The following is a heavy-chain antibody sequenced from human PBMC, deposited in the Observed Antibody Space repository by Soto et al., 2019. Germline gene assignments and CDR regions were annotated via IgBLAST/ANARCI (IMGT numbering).Heavy chain of an antibody. V-gene: IGHV1-69*02. CDR1: GGTFSSYT. CDR2: IIPILGRA. J-gene: IGHJ4*02. CDR3: AGPKVQCSSTGCYLFDY. Sequence: QVQLVQSGAEVKKPGSSVKVSCKASGGTFSSYTISWVRQAPGQGLEWMGRIIPILGRANYAPKFQGRVTITADKSTSTAYMELRSVRTEDTAVYYCAGPKVQCSSTGCYLFDYWGQGTLVTVSS. D-gene: IGHD2-2*01.